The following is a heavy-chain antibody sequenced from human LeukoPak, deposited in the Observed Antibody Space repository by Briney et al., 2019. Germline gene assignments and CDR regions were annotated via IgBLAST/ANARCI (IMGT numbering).Heavy chain of an antibody. J-gene: IGHJ4*02. CDR3: ARRPVWGSYRFDY. CDR2: NSGGST. V-gene: IGHV3-53*01. D-gene: IGHD3-16*02. CDR1: GFTVSSNY. Sequence: GGSLRLSCAASGFTVSSNYMSWVRQAPGKGLEWVSVNSGGSTYYADSVKGRFTISRDNSKNTLYLQMNSLRAEDTAVYYCARRPVWGSYRFDYWGQGTLVTVSS.